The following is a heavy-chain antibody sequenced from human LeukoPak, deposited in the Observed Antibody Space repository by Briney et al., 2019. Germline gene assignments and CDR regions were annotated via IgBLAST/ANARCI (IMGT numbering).Heavy chain of an antibody. Sequence: SETLSLTCTVSGGSVNYYYWSWIRQPPGKGLEWIGNIYYSGSTSYNPSLKSRVTISIDTSKNQFSLKLTPVTAADTAVYYCARAMMGATRLFDYWGQGTLVTVSS. CDR2: IYYSGST. V-gene: IGHV4-59*02. D-gene: IGHD1-26*01. CDR3: ARAMMGATRLFDY. J-gene: IGHJ4*02. CDR1: GGSVNYYY.